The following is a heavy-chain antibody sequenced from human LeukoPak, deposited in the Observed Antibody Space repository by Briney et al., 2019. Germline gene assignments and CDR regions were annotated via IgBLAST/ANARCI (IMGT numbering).Heavy chain of an antibody. D-gene: IGHD3-22*01. Sequence: KPSETLSLTCTVSGGSISSGDYYWSWIRQPPGKGLEWIGYIYYSGSTYYNPSLKSRVTISVDTSKNQFSLKLSSVTAADTAVYYCARGYYYDSSGYPPPLGYWGQGTLVTVSS. CDR1: GGSISSGDYY. V-gene: IGHV4-30-4*01. CDR3: ARGYYYDSSGYPPPLGY. J-gene: IGHJ4*02. CDR2: IYYSGST.